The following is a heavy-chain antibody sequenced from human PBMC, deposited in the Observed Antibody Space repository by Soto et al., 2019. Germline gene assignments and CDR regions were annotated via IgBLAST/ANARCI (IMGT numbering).Heavy chain of an antibody. V-gene: IGHV3-23*01. CDR3: ARRGRGRDYDY. CDR2: ISGSGDST. Sequence: EVQLLESGGGLVQPGGSLRLSCAASGFTFSSYAMRWVRQAPVKGLEWVSAISGSGDSTYYADSVKGRFTISRDNSKNTLYLQMNSLSAEDTAVYYCARRGRGRDYDYWGQGTLVTVSS. CDR1: GFTFSSYA. D-gene: IGHD1-26*01. J-gene: IGHJ4*02.